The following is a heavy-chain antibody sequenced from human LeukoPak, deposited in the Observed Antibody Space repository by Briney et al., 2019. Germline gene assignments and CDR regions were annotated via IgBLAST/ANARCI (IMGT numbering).Heavy chain of an antibody. J-gene: IGHJ3*02. D-gene: IGHD2-2*01. CDR3: ATGGEVVPAAQSAFDI. CDR2: FDPEDGET. Sequence: ASVRVSCKVSGYTLTELSMHWVRQAPGKGLEWMGGFDPEDGETIYAQKFQGRVTMTEDTSTDTAYMELSSLRSEDTAAYYCATGGEVVPAAQSAFDIWGQGTMVTVSS. V-gene: IGHV1-24*01. CDR1: GYTLTELS.